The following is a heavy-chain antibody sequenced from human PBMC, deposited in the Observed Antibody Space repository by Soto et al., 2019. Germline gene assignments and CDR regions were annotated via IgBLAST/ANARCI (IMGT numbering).Heavy chain of an antibody. D-gene: IGHD4-17*01. CDR2: ISYDGSNK. CDR1: GFTFSSYA. V-gene: IGHV3-30-3*01. CDR3: ARDGYGDYMDV. Sequence: QVRLVESGGGVVQPGRSLRLSCAASGFTFSSYAMHWVRQAPGKGLEWVAVISYDGSNKYYADSVKGRFTISRDNSKNTLYLQMNSLRAEDTAVYYCARDGYGDYMDVWGQGTTVTVSS. J-gene: IGHJ6*03.